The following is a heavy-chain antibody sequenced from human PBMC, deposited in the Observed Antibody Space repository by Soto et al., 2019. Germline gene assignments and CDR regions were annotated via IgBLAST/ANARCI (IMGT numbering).Heavy chain of an antibody. CDR3: ASIVAVTNYGWFDP. Sequence: QVQLQESGPGLVKPSQTLSLTCTVSGGSISSGDYYWSWIRQPPGKGLEWIGYIYYSGSTYYNPSVKSRVTISGDTSKPRFSLKLSSVTAADTAVYYCASIVAVTNYGWFDPWGQGTLVTVSS. CDR1: GGSISSGDYY. CDR2: IYYSGST. J-gene: IGHJ5*02. V-gene: IGHV4-30-4*01. D-gene: IGHD4-17*01.